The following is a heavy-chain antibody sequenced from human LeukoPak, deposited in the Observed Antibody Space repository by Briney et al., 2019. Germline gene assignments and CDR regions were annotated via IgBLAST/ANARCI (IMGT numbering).Heavy chain of an antibody. CDR3: AKDPLSVVHALGYFQH. CDR1: GFTFSSYG. Sequence: PGRSLRLSCAASGFTFSSYGMHWVRQTPGKGLEWVAVISYDGSNKYYADSVKGRFTISRDNSKNTLYLQMNSLRAEDTAVYYCAKDPLSVVHALGYFQHWGQGTLVTVSS. J-gene: IGHJ1*01. CDR2: ISYDGSNK. V-gene: IGHV3-30*18. D-gene: IGHD3-22*01.